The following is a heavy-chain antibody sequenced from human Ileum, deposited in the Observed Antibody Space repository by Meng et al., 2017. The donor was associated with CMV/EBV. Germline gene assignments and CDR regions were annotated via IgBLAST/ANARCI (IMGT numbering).Heavy chain of an antibody. D-gene: IGHD2-15*01. CDR2: MNSNSGNT. V-gene: IGHV1-8*01. CDR1: GYTFTSYD. CDR3: ARGAPGGYCSGGSCPYFDY. Sequence: ASVKVSCKTSGYTFTSYDINWVRQATGQGPEWMGWMNSNSGNTGSAQKFQGRVTMTRNTSISTAYMELSSLRSEDTAVYYCARGAPGGYCSGGSCPYFDYWGQGTLVTVSS. J-gene: IGHJ4*02.